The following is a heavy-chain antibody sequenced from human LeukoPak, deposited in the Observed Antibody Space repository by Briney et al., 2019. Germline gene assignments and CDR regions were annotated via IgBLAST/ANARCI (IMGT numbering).Heavy chain of an antibody. CDR3: ARGGFCSGPTCYSLWF. Sequence: SETLSLTCGVSGSSISSGNYWGWIRQPPGQGLEWIGTIYHSGNTYYNPSLKSRVTLSVDTSKNQFSLNLNSVTAADTAVYFCARGGFCSGPTCYSLWFWGPGTVVTVSS. V-gene: IGHV4-38-2*01. CDR2: IYHSGNT. D-gene: IGHD2-15*01. CDR1: GSSISSGNY. J-gene: IGHJ4*02.